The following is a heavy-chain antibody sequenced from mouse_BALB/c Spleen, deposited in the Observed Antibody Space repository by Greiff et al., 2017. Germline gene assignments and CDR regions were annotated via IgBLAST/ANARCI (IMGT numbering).Heavy chain of an antibody. CDR1: GFSLTSYG. CDR3: AGNYYGSSYLYAMDD. CDR2: IWSGGST. J-gene: IGHJ4*01. D-gene: IGHD1-1*01. Sequence: QVQLQQSGPGLVQPSQSLSITCTASGFSLTSYGVHWVRQSPGKGLEWLGVIWSGGSTDYNAAFISRLSISKDNSKSQVFFKMNSLQANDTAIYYGAGNYYGSSYLYAMDDWGQGTSVTVAA. V-gene: IGHV2-2*02.